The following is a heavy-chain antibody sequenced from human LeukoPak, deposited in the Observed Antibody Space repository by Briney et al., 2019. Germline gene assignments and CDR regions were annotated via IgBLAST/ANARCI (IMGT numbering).Heavy chain of an antibody. D-gene: IGHD3-22*01. Sequence: SETLSLTCTVSNFSISSGYYWGWIRQSPGKGLEWIGRIYHGGSTYYNPSLRSRVIVSVDTSKNHFSLKVTSVTAADTAVYYCARRESYYYDSSGYSLFDFWGQGTLVTVSS. J-gene: IGHJ4*02. CDR3: ARRESYYYDSSGYSLFDF. CDR1: NFSISSGYY. V-gene: IGHV4-38-2*02. CDR2: IYHGGST.